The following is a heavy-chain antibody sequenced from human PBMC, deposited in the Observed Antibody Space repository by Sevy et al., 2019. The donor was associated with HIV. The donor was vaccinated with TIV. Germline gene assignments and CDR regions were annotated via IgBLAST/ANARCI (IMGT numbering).Heavy chain of an antibody. J-gene: IGHJ4*02. V-gene: IGHV1-24*01. CDR1: GSTLSRLS. D-gene: IGHD3-22*01. CDR2: FDPEDGET. Sequence: ASVKVSCKVSGSTLSRLSMHWVRQVPGKGREWMGSFDPEDGETIYARKFQGRVSMTEDTFTDTAYMELSSLRSEDTAVYYCATTKDYYESYGSPFDYWGQGTLVTVSS. CDR3: ATTKDYYESYGSPFDY.